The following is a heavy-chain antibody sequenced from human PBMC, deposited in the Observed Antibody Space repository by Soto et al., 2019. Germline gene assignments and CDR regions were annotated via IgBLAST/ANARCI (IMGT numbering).Heavy chain of an antibody. D-gene: IGHD6-13*01. CDR3: AKDQGSSWYEIDY. CDR1: GFTFDSDW. J-gene: IGHJ4*02. V-gene: IGHV3-74*01. CDR2: INTDGTGT. Sequence: GSLRLSCAASGFTFDSDWLHWVRQPPGKGLEWVSRINTDGTGTSYADSVKGRFTISRDNAKNTLYLQMNSLRAEDTAVYYCAKDQGSSWYEIDYWGQGTLVTVSS.